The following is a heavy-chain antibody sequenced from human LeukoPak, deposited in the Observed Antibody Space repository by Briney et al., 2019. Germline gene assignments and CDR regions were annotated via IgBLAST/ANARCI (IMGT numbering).Heavy chain of an antibody. V-gene: IGHV3-66*01. CDR2: IYSGGST. CDR3: ASENP. Sequence: ETLSLTCTVSGGSISSSSYYWGWVRQAPGKGLEWVSVIYSGGSTYYADSVKGRFTISRDNSKNTLYLQMNSLRAEDTAVYYCASENPWGQGTLVTVSS. J-gene: IGHJ5*02. CDR1: GGSISSSSYY.